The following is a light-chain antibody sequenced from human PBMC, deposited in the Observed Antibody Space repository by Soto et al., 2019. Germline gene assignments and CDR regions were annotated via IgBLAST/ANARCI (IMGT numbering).Light chain of an antibody. J-gene: IGKJ1*01. Sequence: DIQMTQSPSSLSASVGDRVTITCRASQSISSYLNWYQQKPGKAPKLLIYEASSLQSGVPSRFSGSGAGADFTLTVSSLQPDEFATYYCQQSDTTPWTFGQGTRVEMK. CDR2: EAS. CDR1: QSISSY. V-gene: IGKV1-39*01. CDR3: QQSDTTPWT.